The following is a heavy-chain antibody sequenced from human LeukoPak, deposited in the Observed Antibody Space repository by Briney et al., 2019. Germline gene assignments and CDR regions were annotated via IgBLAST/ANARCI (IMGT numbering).Heavy chain of an antibody. CDR1: GFSFGDHS. Sequence: PGGSLRLSCTGSGFSFGDHSMSWVRQAPGKGLEWVTFIRYDGSNKYYADSVKGRFTISRDNSKNTLYLQMNSLRAEDTAVYYCAKDLPRDGYNPDAFDIWGQGTMVTVSS. CDR2: IRYDGSNK. D-gene: IGHD5-24*01. CDR3: AKDLPRDGYNPDAFDI. V-gene: IGHV3-30*02. J-gene: IGHJ3*02.